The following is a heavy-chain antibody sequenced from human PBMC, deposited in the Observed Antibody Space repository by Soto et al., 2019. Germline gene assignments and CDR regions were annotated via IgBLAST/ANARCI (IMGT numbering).Heavy chain of an antibody. V-gene: IGHV4-59*08. J-gene: IGHJ5*02. CDR3: AAVLCVGGSCYGGSGLDP. Sequence: QVQLQESGPGLVKPSETLSLTCTVSGDSINNYYWNWVRQAPGKGLEWIGYVPYTGSTNYNPYLNSRVTISMDTSKNQFSLRLTSVTPADTAMYYCAAVLCVGGSCYGGSGLDPWGHGILVTVSA. CDR1: GDSINNYY. CDR2: VPYTGST. D-gene: IGHD2-15*01.